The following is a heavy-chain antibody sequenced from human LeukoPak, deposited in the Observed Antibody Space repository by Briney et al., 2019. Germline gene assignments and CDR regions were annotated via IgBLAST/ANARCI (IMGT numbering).Heavy chain of an antibody. CDR2: INPNSGGT. D-gene: IGHD3-22*01. J-gene: IGHJ3*02. CDR3: ARLLNDSSGYWEAFDI. Sequence: ASVKVSCKASGYTFTGYYMHSVRQAPGQGLEWMGWINPNSGGTNYAQKFQGRVTMTRDTSISTAYMELSRLRSDDTAVYYCARLLNDSSGYWEAFDIWGQGTMVTVSS. CDR1: GYTFTGYY. V-gene: IGHV1-2*02.